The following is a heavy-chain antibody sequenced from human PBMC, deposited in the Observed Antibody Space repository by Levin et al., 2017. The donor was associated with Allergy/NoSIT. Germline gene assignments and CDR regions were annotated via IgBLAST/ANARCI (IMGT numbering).Heavy chain of an antibody. J-gene: IGHJ5*02. D-gene: IGHD5-12*01. CDR1: GGSISSYY. CDR3: SRGRATNWFDP. V-gene: IGHV4-59*01. Sequence: SETLSLTCTVSGGSISSYYWSWIRQPPGKGLEWIGYIYYSGSTNYNPSLKSRVTISVDTSKNQFSLKLSSVTAADTAVYYCSRGRATNWFDPWGQGTLVTVSS. CDR2: IYYSGST.